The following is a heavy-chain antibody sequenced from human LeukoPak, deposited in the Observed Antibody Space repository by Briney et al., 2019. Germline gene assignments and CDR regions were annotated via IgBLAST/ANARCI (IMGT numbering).Heavy chain of an antibody. D-gene: IGHD4-11*01. CDR2: IYTSGST. Sequence: SETLSLTCTVSGGSISSYYWSWIRQPAGKGLEWIGRIYTSGSTNYNPSLKSRVTMSVDTSKNQFSLKLSSVTAADTAVYCCARVYSNYGHYDYWGQGTLVTVSS. CDR3: ARVYSNYGHYDY. CDR1: GGSISSYY. V-gene: IGHV4-4*07. J-gene: IGHJ4*02.